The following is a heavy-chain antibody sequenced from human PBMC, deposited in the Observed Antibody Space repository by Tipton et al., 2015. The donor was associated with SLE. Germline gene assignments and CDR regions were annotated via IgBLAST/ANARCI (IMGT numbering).Heavy chain of an antibody. J-gene: IGHJ4*02. CDR2: IWYDGSNK. CDR3: AKNMGDGTGAFDY. CDR1: GFTFSTSA. V-gene: IGHV3-33*03. Sequence: SGFTFSTSAMHWVRQAPGKGLEWVAVIWYDGSNKFYADSVKGRFTISRDNSKNTVSLQMNSLRAEDTAVYFCAKNMGDGTGAFDYWGQGSLATVSS. D-gene: IGHD3-10*01.